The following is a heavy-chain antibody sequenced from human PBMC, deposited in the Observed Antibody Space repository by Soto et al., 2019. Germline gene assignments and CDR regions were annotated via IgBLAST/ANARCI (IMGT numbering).Heavy chain of an antibody. CDR2: ISAYNGNT. D-gene: IGHD3-10*01. Sequence: ASVKVSCKASGYNFTSYGISWVRQAPGQGLAWMGWISAYNGNTNYAQKPQGRVTMTTDTSTSTAYMELRSLRSDDAAVYYGARERDPGEDPLGDAFDIWGQGTMVTVSS. J-gene: IGHJ3*02. CDR1: GYNFTSYG. V-gene: IGHV1-18*01. CDR3: ARERDPGEDPLGDAFDI.